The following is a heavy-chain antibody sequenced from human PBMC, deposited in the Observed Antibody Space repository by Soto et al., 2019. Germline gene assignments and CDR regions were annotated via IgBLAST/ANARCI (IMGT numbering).Heavy chain of an antibody. CDR2: MHYSGFS. J-gene: IGHJ5*02. CDR1: GDSVTSHY. D-gene: IGHD2-15*01. CDR3: ARLLNDYCSRGSCQFNWFDP. Sequence: SETLSLTWSFSGDSVTSHYLTWIRQSPEKGLEWIGYMHYSGFSNYNPSLKSRVTISVDTSKNQFSLKLSSVTAADTAVYYCARLLNDYCSRGSCQFNWFDPWGQGTLVTVSS. V-gene: IGHV4-59*08.